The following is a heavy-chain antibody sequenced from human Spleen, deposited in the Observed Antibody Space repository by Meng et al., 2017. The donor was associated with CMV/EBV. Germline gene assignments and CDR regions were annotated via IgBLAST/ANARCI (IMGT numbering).Heavy chain of an antibody. Sequence: CTVSGGSGSSGSYYWSWIRQPPGKGLEWIGYIYYSGSISYNPSLKSRVTISVDTSKNQFSLKLSSVTAADTAVYYCARDRLNYGMDVWGQGTTVTVSS. J-gene: IGHJ6*02. D-gene: IGHD2-21*02. CDR3: ARDRLNYGMDV. CDR1: GGSGSSGSYY. CDR2: IYYSGSI. V-gene: IGHV4-61*01.